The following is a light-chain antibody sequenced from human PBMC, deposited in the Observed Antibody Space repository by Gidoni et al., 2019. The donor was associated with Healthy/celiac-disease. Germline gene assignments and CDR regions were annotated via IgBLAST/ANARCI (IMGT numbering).Light chain of an antibody. V-gene: IGLV1-51*01. J-gene: IGLJ3*02. CDR3: GTWDSSLSDWV. Sequence: QSVLTQPPSVSAAPGQKVTISCSGSSSNIGNNYVSWYQQPPGTAPKLLIYDNNKRPSGIPDRFSGSKSGTSATLGITGLQTGDEADYYCGTWDSSLSDWVFGGGTKLTVL. CDR1: SSNIGNNY. CDR2: DNN.